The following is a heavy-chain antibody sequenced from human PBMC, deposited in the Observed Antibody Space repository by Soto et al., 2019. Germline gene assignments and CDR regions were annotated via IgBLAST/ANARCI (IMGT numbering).Heavy chain of an antibody. CDR1: GGSISSSNW. CDR2: IYHSGST. CDR3: ARGSLAARPVSDY. Sequence: SETLSLTCAVSGGSISSSNWRSWVRQPPGKGLEWIGEIYHSGSTNYNPSLKSRVTISVDKSKNQFSLKLSSVTAADTAVYYCARGSLAARPVSDYWGQGTLVTVSS. D-gene: IGHD6-6*01. V-gene: IGHV4-4*02. J-gene: IGHJ4*02.